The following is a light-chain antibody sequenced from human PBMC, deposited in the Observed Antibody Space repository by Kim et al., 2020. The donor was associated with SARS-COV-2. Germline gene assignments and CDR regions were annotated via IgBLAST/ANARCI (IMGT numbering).Light chain of an antibody. J-gene: IGKJ1*01. Sequence: PGERATLTSRASQNIGSNLAWYQQKPGQPPRLLIYTASTRATGIPARFSGGGSGTEFTLTISSLQSEDFAVYYCQQYNNWTPWTFGQGTKVEIK. CDR3: QQYNNWTPWT. CDR2: TAS. CDR1: QNIGSN. V-gene: IGKV3-15*01.